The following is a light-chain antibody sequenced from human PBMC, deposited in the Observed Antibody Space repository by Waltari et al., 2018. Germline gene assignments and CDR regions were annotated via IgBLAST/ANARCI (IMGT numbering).Light chain of an antibody. V-gene: IGLV1-40*01. CDR3: SSYTTSNTWV. Sequence: QSVLTQPPSVSGAPGQPVTISCTGSNSNIGDNYGVYWYQQLPGTAPKLLIDGYDNRPSGVSNRFSGSKSGNTASLTISGLQAEDEADYYCSSYTTSNTWVFGGGTKVTVL. J-gene: IGLJ3*02. CDR2: GYD. CDR1: NSNIGDNYG.